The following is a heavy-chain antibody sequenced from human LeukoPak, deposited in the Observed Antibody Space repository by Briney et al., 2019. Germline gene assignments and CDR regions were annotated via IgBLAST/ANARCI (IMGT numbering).Heavy chain of an antibody. J-gene: IGHJ4*02. Sequence: PSETLSLTCTVSGGSISSNSYYWGWIRQPPGKGLEWIGSISYSGSTYYNPSLKSRVTISVDTSKNQFSLKLSSVTAADTAVYYCASDSHAAQIDYWGQGTLVTVSS. V-gene: IGHV4-39*01. D-gene: IGHD5-18*01. CDR1: GGSISSNSYY. CDR3: ASDSHAAQIDY. CDR2: ISYSGST.